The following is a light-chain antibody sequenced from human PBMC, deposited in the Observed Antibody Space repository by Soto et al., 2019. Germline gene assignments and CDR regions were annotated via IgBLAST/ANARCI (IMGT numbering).Light chain of an antibody. Sequence: DSQITQSTSSLSASVGDRVTITCRSSQSIGRYLNWYQQKPGRAPKVLIYATSSLQSGVPSRFSGSGSGTDFTLTISGVQPEDFAPYYCQQSYSTPRWTFGQGTKVDIK. J-gene: IGKJ1*01. CDR2: ATS. CDR1: QSIGRY. V-gene: IGKV1-39*01. CDR3: QQSYSTPRWT.